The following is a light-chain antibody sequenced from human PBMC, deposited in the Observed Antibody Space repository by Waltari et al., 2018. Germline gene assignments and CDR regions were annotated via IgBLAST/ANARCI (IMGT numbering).Light chain of an antibody. CDR3: SAYTSRGTLK. Sequence: QSALTQPASVSGSPGQSITIPCTGTSGDIGAYRYVPWYQHHPGEVPKLILYDVAERPSGVSNRFSGSKSGNTASLTVSGLQAEDEALYYCSAYTSRGTLKFGGGTRVTVL. CDR1: SGDIGAYRY. J-gene: IGLJ2*01. V-gene: IGLV2-14*03. CDR2: DVA.